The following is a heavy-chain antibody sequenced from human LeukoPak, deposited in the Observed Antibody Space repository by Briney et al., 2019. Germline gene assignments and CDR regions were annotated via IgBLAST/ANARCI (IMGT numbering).Heavy chain of an antibody. CDR1: GFTFSSYW. V-gene: IGHV3-7*01. CDR3: AREGYCSSTSCYGGADYFDY. D-gene: IGHD2-2*01. CDR2: IKQDGSEK. Sequence: GGSLRLSCAASGFTFSSYWMSWVRQAPGKGLGWVANIKQDGSEKYYVDSVKGRFTISRDNAKNSLYLQMNSLRAEDTAVYYCAREGYCSSTSCYGGADYFDYWGQGTLVTVSS. J-gene: IGHJ4*02.